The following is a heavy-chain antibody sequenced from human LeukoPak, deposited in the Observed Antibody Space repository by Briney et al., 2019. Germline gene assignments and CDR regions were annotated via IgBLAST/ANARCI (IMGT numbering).Heavy chain of an antibody. CDR2: IYSGGST. V-gene: IGHV3-53*01. D-gene: IGHD3-10*01. CDR1: GFTVSSNY. Sequence: PGGSLRLSCAASGFTVSSNYMSWVRQAPGKGLEWVSVIYSGGSTYYADSVKGRFTISRDNSKNTLYLQMNSLRAEDTAVYYCARDGLLWFGELGNTPNDYWGQGTLVTVSS. CDR3: ARDGLLWFGELGNTPNDY. J-gene: IGHJ4*02.